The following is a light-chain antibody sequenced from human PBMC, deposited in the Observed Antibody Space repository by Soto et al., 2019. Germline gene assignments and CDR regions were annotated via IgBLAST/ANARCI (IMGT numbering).Light chain of an antibody. V-gene: IGLV2-14*01. J-gene: IGLJ1*01. CDR3: SSLTSISTRGV. CDR2: EVT. CDR1: SSDVGGYNY. Sequence: QSALTQPASVSGSPGQSITISCTGSSSDVGGYNYVSWYQHHPGKAPKLIIFEVTNRPSGVSNPFSGSKSGNTASLTISGFQAEDEADYYCSSLTSISTRGVFGTGTKLTVL.